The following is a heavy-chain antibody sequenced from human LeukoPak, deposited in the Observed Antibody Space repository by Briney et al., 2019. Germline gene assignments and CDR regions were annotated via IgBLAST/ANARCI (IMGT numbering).Heavy chain of an antibody. J-gene: IGHJ4*02. D-gene: IGHD2-21*01. Sequence: ASVTVSCKASGYTFTGYFIHWVRQAPGQGLEWMGIINPSGGSTSYAQKFQGRVTMTRDMSTSTVYMELSSLRSEDTAVYYCARAYLPATGKYDYWGQGTLVTVSS. CDR3: ARAYLPATGKYDY. CDR1: GYTFTGYF. CDR2: INPSGGST. V-gene: IGHV1-46*01.